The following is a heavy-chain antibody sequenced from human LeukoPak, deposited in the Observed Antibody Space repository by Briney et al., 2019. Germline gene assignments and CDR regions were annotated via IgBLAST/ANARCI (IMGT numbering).Heavy chain of an antibody. V-gene: IGHV4-4*02. J-gene: IGHJ5*02. Sequence: PSGTLSLTCAVSGGSISSSNWWSWVRQPPGKGLEWIGEIYHSGSTNYNPSLKSRVTISVDKSKNQFSLKLSSVTAADTAVYYCARAFSGYDSWFDPWGQGTLVTVSS. CDR3: ARAFSGYDSWFDP. CDR1: GGSISSSNW. D-gene: IGHD5-12*01. CDR2: IYHSGST.